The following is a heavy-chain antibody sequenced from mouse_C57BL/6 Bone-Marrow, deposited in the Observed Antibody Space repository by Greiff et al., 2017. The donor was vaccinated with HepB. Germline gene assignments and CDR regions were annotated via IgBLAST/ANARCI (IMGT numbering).Heavy chain of an antibody. CDR1: GYTFTSYW. D-gene: IGHD2-4*01. CDR3: AREWDYEAWFAY. J-gene: IGHJ3*01. V-gene: IGHV1-53*01. Sequence: VQLQQPGTELVKPGASVKLSCKASGYTFTSYWMHWVKQRPGQGLEWIGNINPSNGGTNYNEKFKSKATLTVDKSSSTAYMQLSSLTSEDSAVYSGAREWDYEAWFAYWGQGTLVTVSA. CDR2: INPSNGGT.